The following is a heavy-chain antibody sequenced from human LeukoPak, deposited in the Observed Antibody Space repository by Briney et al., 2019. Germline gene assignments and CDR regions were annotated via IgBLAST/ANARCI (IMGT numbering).Heavy chain of an antibody. CDR2: ISGSGGST. D-gene: IGHD1-26*01. J-gene: IGHJ6*02. Sequence: GGSLRLSCAASGFTFSSYAMSWVRQAPGKGLEWVSAISGSGGSTYYADSVKGRFTISRDNSKNTLYLQMNSLRAEDTAVYYCAKSELGLDYYGMDVWGQGTTVTVSS. CDR1: GFTFSSYA. V-gene: IGHV3-23*01. CDR3: AKSELGLDYYGMDV.